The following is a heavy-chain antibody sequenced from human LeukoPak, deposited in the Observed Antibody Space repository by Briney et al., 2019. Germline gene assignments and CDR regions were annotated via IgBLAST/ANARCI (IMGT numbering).Heavy chain of an antibody. V-gene: IGHV3-9*01. J-gene: IGHJ3*02. CDR1: GFTFDDYA. CDR3: AKDRVVVAATYAFDI. Sequence: GRSLRLSCAASGFTFDDYAMHWVRQAPGKGLEWVSGISWNSGSIGYADSVKGRFTISRDNAKNSLYLQMNSLRAEDTALYYCAKDRVVVAATYAFDIWGQGTMVTVSS. D-gene: IGHD2-15*01. CDR2: ISWNSGSI.